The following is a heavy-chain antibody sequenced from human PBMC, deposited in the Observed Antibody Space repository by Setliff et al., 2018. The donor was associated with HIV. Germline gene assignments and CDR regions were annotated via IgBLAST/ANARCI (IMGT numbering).Heavy chain of an antibody. CDR3: ARTLFDY. J-gene: IGHJ4*02. CDR1: GFTFSSYS. CDR2: ISSSSSYI. V-gene: IGHV3-21*01. Sequence: GESLKISCAASGFTFSSYSMNWVRQAPGKGLEWVSSISSSSSYIYYADSVKGRFTISRDSAKNSLYLQMNSLRAEDTAMYYCARTLFDYWGQGTLVTVSS.